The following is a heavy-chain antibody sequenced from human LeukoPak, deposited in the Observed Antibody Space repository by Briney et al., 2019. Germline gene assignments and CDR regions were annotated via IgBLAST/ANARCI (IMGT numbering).Heavy chain of an antibody. J-gene: IGHJ6*03. Sequence: ASVKVSCKASGYTFTSYDINWVRQATGQGLEWMGWMNPNRGNTGYAQKFQGRVTMTRNTSISTAYMELSSLRSEDTAVYYCARGSSSSSSWRTYYYYYYMDVWGKGTTVTVSS. CDR1: GYTFTSYD. CDR3: ARGSSSSSSWRTYYYYYYMDV. V-gene: IGHV1-8*01. D-gene: IGHD6-6*01. CDR2: MNPNRGNT.